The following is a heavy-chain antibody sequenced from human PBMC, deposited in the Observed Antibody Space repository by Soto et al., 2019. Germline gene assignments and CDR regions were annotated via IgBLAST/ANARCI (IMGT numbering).Heavy chain of an antibody. CDR1: GVSISSGGYY. V-gene: IGHV4-31*03. D-gene: IGHD5-18*01. CDR3: AREFKSQLRYYYYGMDV. CDR2: IYYSGST. J-gene: IGHJ6*02. Sequence: PSETLSLTCTVSGVSISSGGYYWSWIRQHPGKGLEWIGYIYYSGSTYYNPSLKSRVTISVDTSKNQFSLKLSSVTAADTAVYYCAREFKSQLRYYYYGMDVWGQGTTVTVSS.